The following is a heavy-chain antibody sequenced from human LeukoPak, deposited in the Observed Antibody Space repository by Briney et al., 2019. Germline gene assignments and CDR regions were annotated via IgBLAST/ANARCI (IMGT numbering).Heavy chain of an antibody. CDR1: GFTVSSNY. Sequence: GGSLRLSCAASGFTVSSNYMSWVRQAPGKGLEWVSVIYSGGSTYYADSVKGRFTISRDNSKNTLYLQMNSLRAEDTAVYYCARERSYYYGMDVWGQGATVTVSS. V-gene: IGHV3-53*01. J-gene: IGHJ6*02. D-gene: IGHD4-17*01. CDR3: ARERSYYYGMDV. CDR2: IYSGGST.